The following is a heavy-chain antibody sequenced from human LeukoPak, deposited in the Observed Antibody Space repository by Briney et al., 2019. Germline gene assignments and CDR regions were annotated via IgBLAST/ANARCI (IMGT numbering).Heavy chain of an antibody. D-gene: IGHD2-15*01. CDR1: GFSFSTYG. Sequence: GGSLRLSCAASGFSFSTYGMSWVRQAPGKGLEWVSAISGSGGSTNYADSVKGRFTISRDNSKNTLYLQMNSLRAEDTAVYYCAKGGVVHAFNIWGQGTMVTVSS. J-gene: IGHJ3*02. CDR3: AKGGVVHAFNI. CDR2: ISGSGGST. V-gene: IGHV3-23*01.